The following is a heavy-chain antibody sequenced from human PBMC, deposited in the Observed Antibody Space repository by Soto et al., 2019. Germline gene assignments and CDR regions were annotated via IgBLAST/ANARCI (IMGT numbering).Heavy chain of an antibody. Sequence: SETLSLTCIVSGGSITSYHWSWIRQFPGKGLEWIAYTSYTGNTNYNPSLQSRVTISVDTSKNQFSLKLSSVTAADTAVYYCARDIVVVVAATGHKYNWFDPWGQGTLVTVSS. CDR2: TSYTGNT. J-gene: IGHJ5*02. CDR1: GGSITSYH. CDR3: ARDIVVVVAATGHKYNWFDP. V-gene: IGHV4-59*01. D-gene: IGHD2-15*01.